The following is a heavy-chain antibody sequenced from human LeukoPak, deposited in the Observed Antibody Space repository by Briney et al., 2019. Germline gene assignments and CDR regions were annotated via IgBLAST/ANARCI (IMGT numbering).Heavy chain of an antibody. Sequence: ASVKVSCKASGYTFTGYYMHWVRQAPGRGLEWMGWINPNSGGTNYAQKFQGRVTMTRDTSISTAYMELSRLRSDDTAVYYCARDHGYNTNYYFDYWGQGTLVTVSS. CDR3: ARDHGYNTNYYFDY. J-gene: IGHJ4*02. CDR2: INPNSGGT. V-gene: IGHV1-2*02. D-gene: IGHD5-24*01. CDR1: GYTFTGYY.